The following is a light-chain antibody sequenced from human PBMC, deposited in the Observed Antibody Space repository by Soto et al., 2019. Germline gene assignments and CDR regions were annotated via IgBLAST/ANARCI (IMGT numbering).Light chain of an antibody. Sequence: LTQPASVSGSPGQSITISCTGTSSDVGGYNYVSWYQQHPGKAPKLIIYDVSYRPSGVSNRFSGSKSGNTASLTISGLQAEDEADYFCSSYSRRSTYVFGTGTKVTVL. CDR2: DVS. J-gene: IGLJ1*01. CDR1: SSDVGGYNY. V-gene: IGLV2-14*03. CDR3: SSYSRRSTYV.